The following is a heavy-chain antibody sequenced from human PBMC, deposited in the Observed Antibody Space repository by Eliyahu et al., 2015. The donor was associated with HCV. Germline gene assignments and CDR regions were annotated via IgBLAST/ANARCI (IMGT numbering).Heavy chain of an antibody. J-gene: IGHJ4*02. CDR1: GFTFSSYA. Sequence: QVQLVESGGGVVQPGRSLRLSCAASGFTFSSYAMHWVRQAPGKGLEWVAVISYDGSNKYYADSVKGRFTISRDNSKNTLYLQMNSLRAEDTAVYYCARASRPTGTTSREDYWGQGTLVTVSS. CDR2: ISYDGSNK. CDR3: ARASRPTGTTSREDY. D-gene: IGHD1-7*01. V-gene: IGHV3-30*04.